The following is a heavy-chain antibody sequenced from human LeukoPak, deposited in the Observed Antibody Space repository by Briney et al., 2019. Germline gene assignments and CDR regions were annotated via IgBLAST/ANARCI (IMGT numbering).Heavy chain of an antibody. D-gene: IGHD3-22*01. V-gene: IGHV3-30*02. Sequence: GGSLRLSCAASGFTFSSYGMHWVRQAPGKGLEWVAFIRYDGSNKYYADSVKGRFTISRDNSKNTLYLQMNSLRAEDTAVYYCAKDRAYYYDSSGPRTFDYWGQGTLVTVSS. CDR3: AKDRAYYYDSSGPRTFDY. CDR1: GFTFSSYG. J-gene: IGHJ4*02. CDR2: IRYDGSNK.